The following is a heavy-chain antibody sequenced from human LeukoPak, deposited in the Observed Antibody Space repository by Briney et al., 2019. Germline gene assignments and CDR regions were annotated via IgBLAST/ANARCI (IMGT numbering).Heavy chain of an antibody. D-gene: IGHD1-26*01. CDR1: GFTFSSYW. CDR2: ISSDGSST. V-gene: IGHV3-74*01. J-gene: IGHJ4*02. Sequence: GGSLRLSCAASGFTFSSYWMHWVRQAPGKGLVYVSRISSDGSSTTYADSVKGRFTISRDNAKNTLYLQMNSLRAEDTAVYYCARGYSGSYRVDYWGQGTLVTVSS. CDR3: ARGYSGSYRVDY.